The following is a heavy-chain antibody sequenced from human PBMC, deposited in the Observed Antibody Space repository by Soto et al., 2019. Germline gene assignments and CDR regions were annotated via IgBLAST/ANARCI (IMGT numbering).Heavy chain of an antibody. D-gene: IGHD3-3*01. Sequence: QVQLVESGGGVVQPGRSLRLSCAASGFTFSSYGMHWVRQAPGKGLEWVAVISDDGSNNYYADSVTGRFTISRDNSKNPLYLQRTSLRVEDTAVYYWAKTYYDFWSGYTYGMYVWGQGTTVTVSS. CDR3: AKTYYDFWSGYTYGMYV. CDR1: GFTFSSYG. V-gene: IGHV3-30*18. CDR2: ISDDGSNN. J-gene: IGHJ6*02.